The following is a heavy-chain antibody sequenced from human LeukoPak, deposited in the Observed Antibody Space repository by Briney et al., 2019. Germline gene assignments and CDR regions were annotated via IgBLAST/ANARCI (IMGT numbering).Heavy chain of an antibody. CDR2: IRYDGSNK. D-gene: IGHD6-13*01. V-gene: IGHV3-30*02. CDR3: AKPLVLSDAFDI. Sequence: GGSLRLSCAASGFTFSTYWMTWVRQAPGKGLEWVAFIRYDGSNKYYADSVKGRFTISRDNSKNTLYLQMNSLRAEDTAVYYCAKPLVLSDAFDIWGQGTMVTVSS. CDR1: GFTFSTYW. J-gene: IGHJ3*02.